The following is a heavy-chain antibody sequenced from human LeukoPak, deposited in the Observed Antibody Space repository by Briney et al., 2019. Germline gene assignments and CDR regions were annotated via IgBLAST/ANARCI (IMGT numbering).Heavy chain of an antibody. D-gene: IGHD6-19*01. Sequence: GGSLRLSCAASGFTFSSSVMNWVRQAPGKGLEWVSGIGGSGGSTYYADSVKGRFTISRDNSKNTLYLQMNSLRAEDTAVYYCAKDAEYSSGWYYWGQGTLVTVSS. J-gene: IGHJ4*02. CDR1: GFTFSSSV. CDR2: IGGSGGST. CDR3: AKDAEYSSGWYY. V-gene: IGHV3-23*01.